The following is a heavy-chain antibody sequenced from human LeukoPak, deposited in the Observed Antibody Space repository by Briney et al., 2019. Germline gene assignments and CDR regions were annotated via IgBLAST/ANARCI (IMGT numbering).Heavy chain of an antibody. CDR1: GFTFSSYA. D-gene: IGHD3-9*01. CDR3: AKAQKRDILTGYYPAFDS. Sequence: GGSLRLSCAASGFTFSSYAMSWVRQAPGKGLEWVSAISGSGGSTYYADSVKGRFTISRDNSKNTLYLQMNSLRAEDTAVYYCAKAQKRDILTGYYPAFDSWGQGTLVTVSS. CDR2: ISGSGGST. J-gene: IGHJ4*02. V-gene: IGHV3-23*01.